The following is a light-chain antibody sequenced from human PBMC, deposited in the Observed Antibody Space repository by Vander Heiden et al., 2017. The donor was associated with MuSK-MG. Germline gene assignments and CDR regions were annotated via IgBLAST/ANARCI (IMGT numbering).Light chain of an antibody. CDR2: QDR. J-gene: IGLJ2*01. V-gene: IGLV3-1*01. CDR1: NLGHKY. Sequence: SYELTPPPSVSVSPGPTVSLTCSGGNLGHKYVGGYQQKPGQSPVVLIYQDRQRPSGIPDRFSGSNSVYTDTLTISGAQARDEADYYCQAWDSNTVVFGGGSRLTV. CDR3: QAWDSNTVV.